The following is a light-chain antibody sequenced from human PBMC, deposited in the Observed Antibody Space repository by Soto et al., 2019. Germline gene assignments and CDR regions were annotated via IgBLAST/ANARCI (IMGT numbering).Light chain of an antibody. CDR2: GAY. Sequence: EIVLTQSPATLSLSPGDRATLSCRASQSLGNYLAWYQQKPGQAPRLLIYGAYTRATGIPARFSGSGSGTEFTLTISSLQSEDFAVYYCQQYNNWPRTFGQGTKVDI. CDR3: QQYNNWPRT. CDR1: QSLGNY. V-gene: IGKV3-15*01. J-gene: IGKJ1*01.